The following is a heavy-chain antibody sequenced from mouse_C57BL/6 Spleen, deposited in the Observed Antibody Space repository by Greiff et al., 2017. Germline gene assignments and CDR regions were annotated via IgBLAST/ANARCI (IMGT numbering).Heavy chain of an antibody. D-gene: IGHD1-1*01. CDR3: ARSGYYGTLDYFDY. CDR2: IDPSDSYT. V-gene: IGHV1-69*01. J-gene: IGHJ2*01. CDR1: GYTFTSYW. Sequence: QVQLQQPGAELVMPGASVKLSCKASGYTFTSYWMHWVKQRPGQGLEWIGEIDPSDSYTNYNQKFKGKSTLTADKSSSTAYMQLSSLTSEDSAVXYCARSGYYGTLDYFDYWGQGTTLTVSS.